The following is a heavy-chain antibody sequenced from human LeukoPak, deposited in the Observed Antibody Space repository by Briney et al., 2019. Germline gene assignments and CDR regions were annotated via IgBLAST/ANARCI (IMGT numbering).Heavy chain of an antibody. CDR3: ARDGNGDYDDAFDI. CDR1: GGPIRSHY. J-gene: IGHJ3*02. Sequence: PSETLSLTCTVSGGPIRSHYWSWIRQPPGKGLEWIGYIYYSGITNYNPSLKSRVTISVDKSKNQLSLKVRSVTTADTAVYYCARDGNGDYDDAFDIWGQGTMVTVYS. CDR2: IYYSGIT. V-gene: IGHV4-59*11. D-gene: IGHD4-17*01.